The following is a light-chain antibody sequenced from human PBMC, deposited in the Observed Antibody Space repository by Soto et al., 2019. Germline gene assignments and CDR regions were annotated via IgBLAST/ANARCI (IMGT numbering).Light chain of an antibody. V-gene: IGLV8-61*01. CDR2: STN. CDR1: SGSVSTTNY. J-gene: IGLJ3*02. CDR3: FLFIGTIWV. Sequence: QTVVTQEPSFSVSPGGTVTLTCALRSGSVSTTNYPRWYQQTPGQAPRTLIFSTNTHSSGVPDRFSGSILGNKAALTITGAQADDESDYYCFLFIGTIWVFGGGTKLTVL.